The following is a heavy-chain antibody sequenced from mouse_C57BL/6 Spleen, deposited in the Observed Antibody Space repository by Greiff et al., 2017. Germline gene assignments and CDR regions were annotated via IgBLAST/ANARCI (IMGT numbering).Heavy chain of an antibody. CDR3: ARSFDGYYRTWCAY. Sequence: LVESGAELVRPGASVKLSCKASGYTFTDYYINWVKQRPGQGLEWIARIYPGSGNTYYNEKFKGKATLTAEKSSSTAYMQLSRLTSEDSAVYFWARSFDGYYRTWCAYWGQGTLVTVSA. CDR1: GYTFTDYY. CDR2: IYPGSGNT. J-gene: IGHJ3*01. D-gene: IGHD2-3*01. V-gene: IGHV1-76*01.